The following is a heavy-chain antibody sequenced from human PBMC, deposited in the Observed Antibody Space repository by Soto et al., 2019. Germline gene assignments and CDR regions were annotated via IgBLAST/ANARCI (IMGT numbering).Heavy chain of an antibody. CDR2: IYYSGST. J-gene: IGHJ5*02. V-gene: IGHV4-39*01. D-gene: IGHD6-13*01. CDR3: ASNSFSSSWQQNWFDP. CDR1: GGSISSSSYY. Sequence: LSETLSLTCTVSGGSISSSSYYWGWIRQPPGKGLEWIGSIYYSGSTYYNPSLKSRVTISVDTSKNQFSLKLSSVTAADTAVYYCASNSFSSSWQQNWFDPLGQGTLVTVSS.